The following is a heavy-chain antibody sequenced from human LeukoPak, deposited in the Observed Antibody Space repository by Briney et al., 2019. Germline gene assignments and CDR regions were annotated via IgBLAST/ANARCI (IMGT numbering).Heavy chain of an antibody. J-gene: IGHJ4*02. Sequence: GGSLRLSCVASGFTFSNYGMNWVRQAPGKGLEWVSGIVGSGVTTYYADSVKGRSTISRDNSKSTLYLQLNSLRAEDTAIYYCARDERSIQFNYWGQGTLVTVSS. CDR3: ARDERSIQFNY. CDR2: IVGSGVTT. D-gene: IGHD2-21*01. V-gene: IGHV3-23*01. CDR1: GFTFSNYG.